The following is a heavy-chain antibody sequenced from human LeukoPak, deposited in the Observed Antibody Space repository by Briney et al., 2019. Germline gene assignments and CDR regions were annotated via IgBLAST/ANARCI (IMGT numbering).Heavy chain of an antibody. D-gene: IGHD1-26*01. Sequence: PSETLSLTCTVSGGSISSYYWSWIRQPPGKGLEWIGYIYYSGDTNYNPSLKSRVTISVDASKNQFSLRLSSVTAADTAVYYCARGGVGAIGYWGQGTLVTVSS. J-gene: IGHJ4*02. CDR1: GGSISSYY. CDR3: ARGGVGAIGY. V-gene: IGHV4-59*01. CDR2: IYYSGDT.